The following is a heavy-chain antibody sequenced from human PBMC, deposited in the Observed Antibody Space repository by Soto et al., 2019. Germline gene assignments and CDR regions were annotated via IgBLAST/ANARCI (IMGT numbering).Heavy chain of an antibody. V-gene: IGHV1-46*01. CDR3: ARAYYDSSGYYKSFDY. CDR2: INPSGGST. D-gene: IGHD3-22*01. J-gene: IGHJ4*02. CDR1: GYTFTSYY. Sequence: ASVKVSCKASGYTFTSYYMHWVRQAPGQGLEWMGIINPSGGSTSYAQKFQGRVTMTRDTSTSTVYMELSSLRSEVTAVYYCARAYYDSSGYYKSFDYWGQGTLVTVSS.